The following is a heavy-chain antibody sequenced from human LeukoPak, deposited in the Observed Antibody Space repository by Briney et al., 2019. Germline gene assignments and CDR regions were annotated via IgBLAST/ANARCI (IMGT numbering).Heavy chain of an antibody. CDR1: GYIFTSYG. J-gene: IGHJ4*02. Sequence: GASVKVSCKASGYIFTSYGFAWVRQAPGQGLEWMGWISALNGNTNYAQKFRGRVTMTTDTSTSTAYMELRSLTSDDTAMYYCARDPEGVTPLDYWGQGTLVTVSS. CDR2: ISALNGNT. D-gene: IGHD3-10*01. V-gene: IGHV1-18*01. CDR3: ARDPEGVTPLDY.